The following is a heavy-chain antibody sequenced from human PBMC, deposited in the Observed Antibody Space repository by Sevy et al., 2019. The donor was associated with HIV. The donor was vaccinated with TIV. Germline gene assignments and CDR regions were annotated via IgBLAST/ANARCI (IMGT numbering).Heavy chain of an antibody. CDR1: GFTFSSYA. V-gene: IGHV3-30-3*01. Sequence: GGSLRLSCAASGFTFSSYAMHWVRQAPGKGLEWVAVISYDGSNKYYADSVKGRFTISRDSSKNTLYLQMNSLRAEDTAVFYCERAISLRYFDWLLYYYYYYMDVWGKGTTVTVSS. J-gene: IGHJ6*03. D-gene: IGHD3-9*01. CDR2: ISYDGSNK. CDR3: ERAISLRYFDWLLYYYYYYMDV.